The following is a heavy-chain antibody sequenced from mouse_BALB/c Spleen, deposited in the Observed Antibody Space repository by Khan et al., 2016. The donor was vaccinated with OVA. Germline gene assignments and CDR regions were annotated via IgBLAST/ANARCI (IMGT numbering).Heavy chain of an antibody. V-gene: IGHV14-3*02. CDR3: SYSLLLYAMDY. J-gene: IGHJ4*01. Sequence: VQLQQPGEELVKPGASVKLSCIVSGFNIKDTYMHWVKQRHEQGLDRNGRIDPANGKTKYDPNLQDKATITSDTSSNTAYLQLSSLTSEDSAVYFCSYSLLLYAMDYWGQGTSVTVSS. D-gene: IGHD1-2*01. CDR1: GFNIKDTY. CDR2: IDPANGKT.